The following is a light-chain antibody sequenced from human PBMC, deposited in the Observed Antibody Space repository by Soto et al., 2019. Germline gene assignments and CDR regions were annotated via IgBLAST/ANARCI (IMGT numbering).Light chain of an antibody. Sequence: QSALTQPRSVSGSPGQSVTIPCTGTSSDVGGYNYVSWYQHDPGKAPKLMISDVSKRPSGVPDRFSGSKSGNTASLTISGLQAEDEADYYCCSYAGSYSRVFGGGTKVTVL. CDR2: DVS. CDR1: SSDVGGYNY. CDR3: CSYAGSYSRV. J-gene: IGLJ3*02. V-gene: IGLV2-11*01.